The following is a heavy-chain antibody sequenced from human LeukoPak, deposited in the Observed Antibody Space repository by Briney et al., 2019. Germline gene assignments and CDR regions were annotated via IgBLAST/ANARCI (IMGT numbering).Heavy chain of an antibody. V-gene: IGHV4-59*01. CDR1: GGSISSYY. CDR2: MSYSGST. Sequence: SETLSLTCTVSGGSISSYYRSWIRQPPGKGLEWIGYMSYSGSTYYSPSLRSRVTISIDTSKNQFSLRVSSVTAADTAVYYCARSPGGNQPFDYWGQGTLVTVSS. CDR3: ARSPGGNQPFDY. D-gene: IGHD2-15*01. J-gene: IGHJ4*02.